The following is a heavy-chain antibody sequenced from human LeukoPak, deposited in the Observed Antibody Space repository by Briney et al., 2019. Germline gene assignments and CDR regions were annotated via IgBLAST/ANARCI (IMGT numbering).Heavy chain of an antibody. CDR3: AVGSSSGSWFDP. D-gene: IGHD6-6*01. CDR1: GFSFSSYG. V-gene: IGHV3-30*03. CDR2: ISYDGSNK. J-gene: IGHJ5*02. Sequence: GGSLRLPCAASGFSFSSYGMHWVRQAPGKGLEWVAAISYDGSNKYYADSVKGRFTISRDKSKNTLYLQMNSLRAEDTAVYYCAVGSSSGSWFDPWGQGTLVTVSS.